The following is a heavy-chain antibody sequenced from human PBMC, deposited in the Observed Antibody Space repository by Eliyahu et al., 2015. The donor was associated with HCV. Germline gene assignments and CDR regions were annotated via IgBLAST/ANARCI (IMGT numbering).Heavy chain of an antibody. J-gene: IGHJ4*02. D-gene: IGHD3-3*02. CDR2: INSDESST. CDR1: GFTFRSYW. V-gene: IGHV3-74*01. Sequence: EVQLVESGGGLVQPGGSLRLSCAASGFTFRSYWMHWVRQAPGKGLVWVSRINSDESSTSYADSVKGRFTISRDNAKNTLYLQMNSLRAEDTAVYYCARDRHFWGVDYFDYWGQGTLVTVSS. CDR3: ARDRHFWGVDYFDY.